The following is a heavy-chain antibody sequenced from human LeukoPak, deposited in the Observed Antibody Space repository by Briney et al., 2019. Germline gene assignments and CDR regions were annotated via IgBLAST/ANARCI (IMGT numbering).Heavy chain of an antibody. V-gene: IGHV3-7*01. CDR1: GFTFSSTW. CDR3: ARDRDCGDGGCYPHFDY. J-gene: IGHJ4*02. D-gene: IGHD2-15*01. Sequence: GVSLRLSCAASGFTFSSTWMSWVRQSPGKGLECVANIRQDGSDRYYIDSVRGRFTISRDNAKNSLSLQMNSLRVEDTAVYYCARDRDCGDGGCYPHFDYWGQGVQVTVSS. CDR2: IRQDGSDR.